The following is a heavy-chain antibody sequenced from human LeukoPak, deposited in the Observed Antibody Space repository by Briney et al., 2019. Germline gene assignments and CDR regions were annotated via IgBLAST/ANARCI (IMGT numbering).Heavy chain of an antibody. CDR3: ARDLXSAAFDI. V-gene: IGHV7-4-1*02. Sequence: ASVKVSCTASGYTFTSYAINWVRQAPGQGLEYMGWIRTSTGSPTYAQGFTGRFVFSLDTSVNTAYLQISSLKAEDTAVYYCARDLXSAAFDIWGQGTMVTVSS. CDR1: GYTFTSYA. J-gene: IGHJ3*02. CDR2: IRTSTGSP.